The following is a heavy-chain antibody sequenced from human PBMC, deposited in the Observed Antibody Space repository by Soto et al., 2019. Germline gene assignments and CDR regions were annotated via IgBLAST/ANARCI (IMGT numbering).Heavy chain of an antibody. CDR3: ARGGITYDFDY. CDR1: GGSCSGYY. Sequence: QVQLQQWGAGLLKPSETLSLTCAVYGGSCSGYYWSWIRQPPGKGLEWIGEINHSGSTNYNPSLKSRVTISVDTSKNQFSLKLSSVTAADTAVYYCARGGITYDFDYWGQGTLVTVSS. D-gene: IGHD3-10*01. V-gene: IGHV4-34*01. J-gene: IGHJ4*02. CDR2: INHSGST.